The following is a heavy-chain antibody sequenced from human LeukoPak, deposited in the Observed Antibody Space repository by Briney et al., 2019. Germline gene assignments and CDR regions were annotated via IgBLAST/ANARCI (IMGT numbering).Heavy chain of an antibody. J-gene: IGHJ6*03. V-gene: IGHV1-69*05. CDR3: ARAAYCSSTSCYIGSIGYYYYYYMDV. CDR2: IIPIFGAA. Sequence: ASVKVSCKASGGTFSSYAISWVRQAPGQGLEWMGGIIPIFGAANYAQKFQGRVTITTDESTSTAYMELSSLRSEDTAVYYCARAAYCSSTSCYIGSIGYYYYYYMDVWGKGTTVTVSS. D-gene: IGHD2-2*02. CDR1: GGTFSSYA.